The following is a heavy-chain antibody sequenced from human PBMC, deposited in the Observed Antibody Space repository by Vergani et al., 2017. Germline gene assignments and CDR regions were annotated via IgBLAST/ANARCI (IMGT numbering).Heavy chain of an antibody. CDR1: GFTFSDYY. CDR2: ISSTSSYT. V-gene: IGHV3-11*06. D-gene: IGHD6-13*01. J-gene: IGHJ4*02. CDR3: AREIAAAGIDY. Sequence: QVQLVESGGGLVKPGGSLRLSCAASGFTFSDYYMSWSRQAPGKGLEWISFISSTSSYTNYADSVKGRFTIYRDNAKNSLYLQMNGLRAEDTAVYYCAREIAAAGIDYWGQGTLVTVSS.